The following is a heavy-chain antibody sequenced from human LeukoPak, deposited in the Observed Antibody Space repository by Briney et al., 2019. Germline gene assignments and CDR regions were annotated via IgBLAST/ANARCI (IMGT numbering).Heavy chain of an antibody. J-gene: IGHJ4*02. D-gene: IGHD3-16*01. CDR3: MSYAGRSDDY. Sequence: GGSLRLSCAASGFTFSDYYMSWIRQAPGKGLEWVSSISSSSSYRYYADSVKGRFTISRDNAKNSLHLQMNSLRAEDTAVYYCMSYAGRSDDYWGQGALVTVSS. V-gene: IGHV3-11*06. CDR1: GFTFSDYY. CDR2: ISSSSSYR.